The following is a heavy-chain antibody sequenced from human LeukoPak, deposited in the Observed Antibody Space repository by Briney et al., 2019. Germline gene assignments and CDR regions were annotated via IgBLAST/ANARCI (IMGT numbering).Heavy chain of an antibody. CDR2: IRYDGSNK. Sequence: GGSLRLSCAASGFTFSSYGMHWVRQAPGKGLEWVAFIRYDGSNKYYADSVKGRFTISRGNSKNTLYLQMNSLRAEDTAVYYCAKDRAGWPYDAFDIWGQGTMVTVSS. CDR1: GFTFSSYG. J-gene: IGHJ3*02. D-gene: IGHD6-19*01. V-gene: IGHV3-30*02. CDR3: AKDRAGWPYDAFDI.